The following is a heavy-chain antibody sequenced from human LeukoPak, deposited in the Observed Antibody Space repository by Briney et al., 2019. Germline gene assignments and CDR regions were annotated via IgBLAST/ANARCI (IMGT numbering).Heavy chain of an antibody. J-gene: IGHJ5*02. CDR2: IYPGDSDT. D-gene: IGHD5-18*01. V-gene: IGHV5-51*01. Sequence: GESLKISCKGSGYSFTSYWISWVRQMPGKGLEWMGIIYPGDSDTRYSPSFQGQVTISADKSISTAYLQWSSLKASDTAMYYCAKQKLGTAMVTYEKNWFDPWGQGTLVTVSS. CDR1: GYSFTSYW. CDR3: AKQKLGTAMVTYEKNWFDP.